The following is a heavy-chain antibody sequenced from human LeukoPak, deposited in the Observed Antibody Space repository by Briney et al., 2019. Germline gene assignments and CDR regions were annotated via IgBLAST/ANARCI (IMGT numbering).Heavy chain of an antibody. CDR3: ARDHVVVVDSNPHY. CDR2: ISYDGGNK. CDR1: GFTFSSYA. J-gene: IGHJ4*02. D-gene: IGHD2-15*01. Sequence: GGSLRLSCAASGFTFSSYAMHWVRQAPGKGLEWVAIISYDGGNKYYADSVKGRFTISRDNSKNTLYLQVNSLRAEDTAVYYCARDHVVVVDSNPHYWGQGTLVTVSS. V-gene: IGHV3-30*04.